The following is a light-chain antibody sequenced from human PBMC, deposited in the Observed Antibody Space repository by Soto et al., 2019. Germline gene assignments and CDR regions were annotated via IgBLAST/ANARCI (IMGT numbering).Light chain of an antibody. V-gene: IGKV1-9*01. CDR2: DAS. J-gene: IGKJ4*01. Sequence: DIQLTQSPSFLSASVGDRVTITCRASQGINTYLAWYQQKPGKAPKVLIYDASKLHSGVPSRFSGSGSGTEFTLTIISLQPEDFATYFCQQLNTYSSFGGGTKVEIK. CDR3: QQLNTYSS. CDR1: QGINTY.